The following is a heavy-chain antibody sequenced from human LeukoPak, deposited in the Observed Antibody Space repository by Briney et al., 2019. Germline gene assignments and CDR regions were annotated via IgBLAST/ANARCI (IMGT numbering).Heavy chain of an antibody. CDR2: MNPTSGNT. CDR3: ARVRDGYNDAFDI. Sequence: ASVKVSCKASGYTFTSYDINWVRQATGQGLEWMGWMNPTSGNTGHAQKFQGRVTMTRDTSISTAYMELSSLRSEDTAVYYCARVRDGYNDAFDIWGQGTMVIVSS. J-gene: IGHJ3*02. D-gene: IGHD5-24*01. V-gene: IGHV1-8*01. CDR1: GYTFTSYD.